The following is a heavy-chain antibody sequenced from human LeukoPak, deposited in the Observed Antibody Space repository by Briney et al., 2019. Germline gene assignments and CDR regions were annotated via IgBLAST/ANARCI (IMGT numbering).Heavy chain of an antibody. J-gene: IGHJ4*02. CDR1: GFTLSSYW. D-gene: IGHD1-14*01. CDR3: ARGLYNRNY. Sequence: PGGSLRLSCAASGFTLSSYWMSWVRQAPGKGLESVANIKQDGSEKYYVDSVKGRFTISRDNAKNSLYLHRNSLRAEDTAVYYCARGLYNRNYWGQGTLVTVSS. CDR2: IKQDGSEK. V-gene: IGHV3-7*01.